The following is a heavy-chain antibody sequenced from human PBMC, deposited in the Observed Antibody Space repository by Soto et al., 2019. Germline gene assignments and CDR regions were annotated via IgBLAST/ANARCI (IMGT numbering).Heavy chain of an antibody. Sequence: QVQLVQSGAEVKKPGASVKVSCKASGYTFTSYDINWVRQATGQGLEWMGWMNPNRGNTGYAQKFQGRVTMTRNTSISTAYMELSSLRSEATAVYYCARWPDGYYYYGMDVWGPGTTVTVSS. CDR1: GYTFTSYD. V-gene: IGHV1-8*01. J-gene: IGHJ6*02. CDR3: ARWPDGYYYYGMDV. CDR2: MNPNRGNT.